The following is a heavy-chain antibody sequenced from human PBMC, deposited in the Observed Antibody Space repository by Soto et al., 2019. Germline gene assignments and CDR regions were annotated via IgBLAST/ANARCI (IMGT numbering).Heavy chain of an antibody. CDR3: ARRSHYDILTLDY. V-gene: IGHV4-59*01. D-gene: IGHD3-9*01. CDR1: GGSISSYY. Sequence: NPSETLSLTCTVSGGSISSYYWSWIRQPPGKGLEWIGYIYYSGSTNYNPSLKSRVTISVDTSKNQFSLKLSSVTAADTAVYYCARRSHYDILTLDYWGLGTLVTVS. J-gene: IGHJ4*02. CDR2: IYYSGST.